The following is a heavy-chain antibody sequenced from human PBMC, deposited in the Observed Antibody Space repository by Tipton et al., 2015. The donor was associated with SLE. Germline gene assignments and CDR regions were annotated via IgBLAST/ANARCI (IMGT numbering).Heavy chain of an antibody. D-gene: IGHD3-10*01. CDR3: ARERDYYGSGSFVDY. V-gene: IGHV4-59*01. CDR2: VYDNGGT. CDR1: GGSISSYY. Sequence: TLSLTCTVSGGSISSYYWSWIRQSPGKGLEWIGYVYDNGGTNYNPSLKSRATISKDTSNNQFSLKLSSVTAADTAMYYCARERDYYGSGSFVDYWGQGTPVTVSS. J-gene: IGHJ4*02.